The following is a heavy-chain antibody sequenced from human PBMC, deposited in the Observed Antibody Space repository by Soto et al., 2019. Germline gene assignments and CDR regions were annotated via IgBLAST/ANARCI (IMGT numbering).Heavy chain of an antibody. Sequence: PSETLSLTCTVSGGSISSYYWSWIRQPPGKGLEWIGEINHSGSTNYNPSLKSRVTISVDTSKNQFSLKLSSVTAADTAVYYCAKPWRKQLGIYYYYYGMDVWGQGTTVTVSS. CDR3: AKPWRKQLGIYYYYYGMDV. J-gene: IGHJ6*02. D-gene: IGHD6-13*01. CDR2: INHSGST. CDR1: GGSISSYY. V-gene: IGHV4-34*01.